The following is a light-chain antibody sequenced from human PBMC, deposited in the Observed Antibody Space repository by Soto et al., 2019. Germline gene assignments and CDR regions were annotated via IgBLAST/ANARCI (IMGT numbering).Light chain of an antibody. J-gene: IGKJ1*01. CDR3: QQYYSSPPT. V-gene: IGKV4-1*01. CDR2: WAS. CDR1: QNILYSSNSKNY. Sequence: DIVMTQSPDSLAVSLGERATINCKSSQNILYSSNSKNYLAWYQQKPGQPPKLLIYWASTRESGVPDRFSGSGSGTDFNLTISSLQAADVAVYYCQQYYSSPPTFGQGTKVEIK.